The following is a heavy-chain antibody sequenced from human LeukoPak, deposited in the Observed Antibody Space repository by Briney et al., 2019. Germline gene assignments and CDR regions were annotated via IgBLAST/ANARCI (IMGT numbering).Heavy chain of an antibody. J-gene: IGHJ4*02. Sequence: GGSLRLSCVAAGFTFSDYGMHWVRQAPGKGLEWVAFIRYDGTKKYYADSVKGRFTISRDDSKNTVYLQMYSLRPEDTAVYYCAKAWGRSAYGFDYGGQETRVTV. CDR2: IRYDGTKK. V-gene: IGHV3-30*02. D-gene: IGHD3-16*01. CDR3: AKAWGRSAYGFDY. CDR1: GFTFSDYG.